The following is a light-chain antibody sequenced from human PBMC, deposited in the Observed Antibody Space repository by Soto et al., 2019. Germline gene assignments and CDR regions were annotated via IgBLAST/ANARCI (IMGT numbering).Light chain of an antibody. CDR2: DAS. CDR3: QQYNSYWET. V-gene: IGKV1-5*01. Sequence: DIEMIQSPSTLSASVGDRVTITCRASQSISSWLAWYQQKPGKAPKLLIYDASSLESGVPSRFSGSGSGTEFTLTISSLQPDDFATYYCQQYNSYWETFGQGTKV. J-gene: IGKJ1*01. CDR1: QSISSW.